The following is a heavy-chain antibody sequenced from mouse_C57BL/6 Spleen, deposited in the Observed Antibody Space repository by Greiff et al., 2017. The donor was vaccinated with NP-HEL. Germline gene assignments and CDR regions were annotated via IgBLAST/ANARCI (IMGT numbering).Heavy chain of an antibody. Sequence: DVKLVESEGGLVQPGSSMKLSCTASGFTFSDYYMAWVRQVPEKGLEWVANINYDGSSTYYLDSLKSRFIISRDNAKNILYLQMSSLKSEDTATYYCARVYRGYFDVWGTGTTVTVSS. CDR2: INYDGSST. J-gene: IGHJ1*03. CDR3: ARVYRGYFDV. CDR1: GFTFSDYY. D-gene: IGHD2-14*01. V-gene: IGHV5-16*01.